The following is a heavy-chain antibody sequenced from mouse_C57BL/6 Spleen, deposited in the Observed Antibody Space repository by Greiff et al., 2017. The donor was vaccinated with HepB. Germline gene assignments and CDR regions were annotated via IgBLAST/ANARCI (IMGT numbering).Heavy chain of an antibody. CDR3: TRYGNWDDYAMDY. V-gene: IGHV1-5*01. D-gene: IGHD4-1*01. Sequence: DVHLVESGTVLARPGASVKMSCKTSGYTFTSYWMHWVKQRPGQGLEWIGAIYPENSDTSYNQKFKGKAKLTAVTSASTAYMELSSLTNEDSAVYYCTRYGNWDDYAMDYWGQGTSVTVSS. CDR2: IYPENSDT. CDR1: GYTFTSYW. J-gene: IGHJ4*01.